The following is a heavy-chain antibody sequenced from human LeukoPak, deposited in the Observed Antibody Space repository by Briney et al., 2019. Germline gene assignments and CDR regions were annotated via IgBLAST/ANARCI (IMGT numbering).Heavy chain of an antibody. Sequence: GSSVKVSCKASGGTFSSYAISWVRQAPGQGLEWMGGIIPIFGTANYAQKFQGRVTITADESTSTAYMELSSLRSEDTAVYYCARDLGPPYYYGSGSYIGYWGQGTLVTVSS. J-gene: IGHJ4*02. CDR1: GGTFSSYA. D-gene: IGHD3-10*01. CDR2: IIPIFGTA. V-gene: IGHV1-69*01. CDR3: ARDLGPPYYYGSGSYIGY.